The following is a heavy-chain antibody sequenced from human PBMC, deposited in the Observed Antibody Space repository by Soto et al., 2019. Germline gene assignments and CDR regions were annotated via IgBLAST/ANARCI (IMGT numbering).Heavy chain of an antibody. J-gene: IGHJ4*02. CDR1: GFTFRNYV. CDR2: IWDDGSNK. D-gene: IGHD3-10*01. Sequence: QVQLVESGGGVVQPGRSLRLSCVASGFTFRNYVMQWVSQAPGKGLEWVAVIWDDGSNKSYADSVKGRFAVSRDNSKNTLFLQMNSLRAEDTAVYYCVRDGIGGFDYWGQGTLVTVSS. V-gene: IGHV3-33*01. CDR3: VRDGIGGFDY.